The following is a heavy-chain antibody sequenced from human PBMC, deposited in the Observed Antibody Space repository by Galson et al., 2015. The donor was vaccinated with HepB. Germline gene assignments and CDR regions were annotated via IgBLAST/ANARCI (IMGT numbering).Heavy chain of an antibody. V-gene: IGHV3-7*03. CDR1: GFTFSSYW. CDR3: ARIVVPAARLFYYYYGMDV. D-gene: IGHD2-2*01. Sequence: SLRLSCAASGFTFSSYWMSWVRQAPGKGLEWVANIKQDGSEKYYVDSVKGRFTISRDNAKNSLYLQMNSLRAEDTAVYYCARIVVPAARLFYYYYGMDVWGQGTTVTVSS. J-gene: IGHJ6*02. CDR2: IKQDGSEK.